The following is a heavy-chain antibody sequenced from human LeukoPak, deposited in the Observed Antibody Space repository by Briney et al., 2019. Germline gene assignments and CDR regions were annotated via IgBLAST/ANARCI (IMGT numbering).Heavy chain of an antibody. J-gene: IGHJ2*01. CDR2: INSSGGGT. Sequence: ASVKVSCKASGYTFTSYYMNWVRQAPGQGLEWMGIINSSGGGTSYPQKFQGRVTMTRDTSTSTVYMELSSLRSEDTAVYYCARISGDPYWYFDLWGRGTLVTVSS. V-gene: IGHV1-46*01. CDR1: GYTFTSYY. CDR3: ARISGDPYWYFDL. D-gene: IGHD2-21*02.